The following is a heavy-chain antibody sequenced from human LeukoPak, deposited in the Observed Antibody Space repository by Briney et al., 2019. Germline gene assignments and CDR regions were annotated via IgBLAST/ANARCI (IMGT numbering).Heavy chain of an antibody. Sequence: ASVKVSCKASGYTFTGYYMHWVRQAPGQGLEWMGWMNPNSGNTGYAQKFQGRVTMTRNTSISTAYMELSSLRSEDTAVYYCARGLFTSSSRFDPWGQGTLVTVSS. CDR1: GYTFTGYY. V-gene: IGHV1-8*02. CDR2: MNPNSGNT. CDR3: ARGLFTSSSRFDP. D-gene: IGHD6-6*01. J-gene: IGHJ5*02.